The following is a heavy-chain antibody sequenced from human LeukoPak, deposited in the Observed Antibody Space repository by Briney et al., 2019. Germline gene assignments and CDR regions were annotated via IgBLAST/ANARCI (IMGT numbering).Heavy chain of an antibody. J-gene: IGHJ6*03. Sequence: PRGSLRLSCAASGFTFSTFAMIWVRQPPGKGLEWVSSIFPSGGEIHYADSVRGRFTISRDNSKNTLYLQMNSLRAEDTAVYYCARGGVNTMLRGVSRYYYMDVWGKGTTVTISS. V-gene: IGHV3-23*01. CDR2: IFPSGGEI. CDR1: GFTFSTFA. CDR3: ARGGVNTMLRGVSRYYYMDV. D-gene: IGHD3-10*01.